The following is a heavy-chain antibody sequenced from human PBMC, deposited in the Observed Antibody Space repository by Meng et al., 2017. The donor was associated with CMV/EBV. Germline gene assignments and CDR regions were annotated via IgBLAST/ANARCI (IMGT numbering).Heavy chain of an antibody. Sequence: ASVKVSCKASGYTFTSYDINWVRQATGQGLEWMGWMNPNSGNTGYAQKFQGRVTITRNTSISTAYMELSSLRSEDTAVYYCARDLEVAGYYYYGMDVWGQGTTVTVSS. V-gene: IGHV1-8*03. J-gene: IGHJ6*02. CDR2: MNPNSGNT. CDR1: GYTFTSYD. D-gene: IGHD3-3*01. CDR3: ARDLEVAGYYYYGMDV.